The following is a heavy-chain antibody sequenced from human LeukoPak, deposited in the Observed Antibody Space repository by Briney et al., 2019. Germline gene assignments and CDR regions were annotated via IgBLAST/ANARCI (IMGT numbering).Heavy chain of an antibody. Sequence: GGSLRLSCAASGFTFSSYSMNWVRQAPGKGLEWVSSISSSSSYIYYAESVKGRFTISRDNAKNSLYLQMNSLRAEDTAVYYCARDFRGYSYGSPYFDDWGQGTLVTVSS. CDR1: GFTFSSYS. V-gene: IGHV3-21*01. CDR2: ISSSSSYI. J-gene: IGHJ4*02. D-gene: IGHD5-18*01. CDR3: ARDFRGYSYGSPYFDD.